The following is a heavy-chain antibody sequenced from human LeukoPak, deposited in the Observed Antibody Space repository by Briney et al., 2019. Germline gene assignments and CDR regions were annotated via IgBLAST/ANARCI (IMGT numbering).Heavy chain of an antibody. D-gene: IGHD1-26*01. V-gene: IGHV3-23*01. CDR2: ISGSGGST. CDR3: AKSEDSYSGSYYTFDY. Sequence: GGSLRLSCAASGFPLSSYAMSWVRQGPGKGLEWVSAISGSGGSTYYADSVKGRFTISRDNSKNTLYLQMNSLRAEDTAVYYCAKSEDSYSGSYYTFDYWGQGTLVTVSS. CDR1: GFPLSSYA. J-gene: IGHJ4*02.